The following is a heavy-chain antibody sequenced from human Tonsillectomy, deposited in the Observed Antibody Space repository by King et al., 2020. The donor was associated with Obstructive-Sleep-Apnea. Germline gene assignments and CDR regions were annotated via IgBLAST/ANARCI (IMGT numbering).Heavy chain of an antibody. CDR2: ISSRGSTT. D-gene: IGHD6-19*01. V-gene: IGHV3-11*01. CDR3: AREAAVAENWFDP. Sequence: VQLVESGGDLVKPGGSLGLSCAASGFIFSDYYMTWIRQAPGKGLEWVAYISSRGSTTYYADSVKGRFTISRDNAKNSLYLQMNSLRADDTAVYYCAREAAVAENWFDPWGQGTLVTVSS. J-gene: IGHJ5*02. CDR1: GFIFSDYY.